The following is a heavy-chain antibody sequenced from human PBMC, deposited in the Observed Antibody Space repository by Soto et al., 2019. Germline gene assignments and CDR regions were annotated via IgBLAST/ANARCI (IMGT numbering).Heavy chain of an antibody. J-gene: IGHJ3*02. Sequence: QVQLVQSGGGVVQPGRSLRLSCAASGFTFSNYGMHWVRQAPGKGLEWVAVISSDGSTQYYADSVQGRFTISRDNSKNTLFLQMNGLRAEDTAVYHCARTDIHSGSYVFCAFDIWGQGTMVTVSS. D-gene: IGHD1-26*01. V-gene: IGHV3-30*03. CDR3: ARTDIHSGSYVFCAFDI. CDR2: ISSDGSTQ. CDR1: GFTFSNYG.